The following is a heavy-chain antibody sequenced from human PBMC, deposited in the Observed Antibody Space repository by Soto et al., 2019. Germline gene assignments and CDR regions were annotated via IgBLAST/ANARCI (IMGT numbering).Heavy chain of an antibody. CDR3: ARARYDNSGYYAENYYDY. V-gene: IGHV4-61*01. CDR2: IYHSGST. J-gene: IGHJ4*02. Sequence: SETLSLTCTVSGGSVRSDSFYWSWIRQPPGKGLEWIAFIYHSGSTNYNPSLNSRVTISVDTSKNRFSLKLTSVTAADSAIYYCARARYDNSGYYAENYYDYWGQGTLVTVSS. D-gene: IGHD3-22*01. CDR1: GGSVRSDSFY.